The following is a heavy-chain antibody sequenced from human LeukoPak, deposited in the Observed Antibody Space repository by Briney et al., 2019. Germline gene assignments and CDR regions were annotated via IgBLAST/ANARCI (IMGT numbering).Heavy chain of an antibody. V-gene: IGHV3-66*01. CDR2: IYSGGST. D-gene: IGHD6-13*01. J-gene: IGHJ4*02. CDR1: GFTVSSNY. CDR3: ARDPGTAAAGVSDDY. Sequence: GSLRLSCAASGFTVSSNYMSWVRQAPGKGLEWGSVIYSGGSTYYAESVKGRFTISRDNSNNTLYLQMNSRRAEDTAVYYCARDPGTAAAGVSDDYWGQGTLVSVSS.